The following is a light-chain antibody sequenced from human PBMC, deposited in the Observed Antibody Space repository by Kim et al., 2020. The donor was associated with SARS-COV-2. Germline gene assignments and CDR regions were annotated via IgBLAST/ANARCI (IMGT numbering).Light chain of an antibody. CDR3: NSRDSNGYGV. J-gene: IGLJ2*01. CDR1: SLRSYY. CDR2: GKN. V-gene: IGLV3-19*01. Sequence: SSELTQDPAVSVALGQTVRITCQGDSLRSYYASWYQQKPGQAPVLVIYGKNNRPSGIPDRFSGSSSGNTASLTITGAQADDEADYYCNSRDSNGYGVFG.